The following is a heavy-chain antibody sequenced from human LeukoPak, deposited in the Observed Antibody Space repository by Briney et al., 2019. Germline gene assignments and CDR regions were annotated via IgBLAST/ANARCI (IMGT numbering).Heavy chain of an antibody. CDR3: AKSSDYYDSSRFDY. CDR1: GFTFSSYA. D-gene: IGHD3-22*01. Sequence: GGSLRLSCAASGFTFSSYAMHWVRQAPGKGLEWVAVISYDGSNKYYADSVKGRFTISRDNSKNTLYLQMNSLRAEDTAVYYCAKSSDYYDSSRFDYWGQGTLVTVSS. CDR2: ISYDGSNK. V-gene: IGHV3-30*07. J-gene: IGHJ4*02.